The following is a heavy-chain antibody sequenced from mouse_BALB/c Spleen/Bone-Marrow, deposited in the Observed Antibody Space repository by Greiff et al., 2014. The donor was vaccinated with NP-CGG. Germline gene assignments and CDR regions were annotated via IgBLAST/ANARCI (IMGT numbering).Heavy chain of an antibody. J-gene: IGHJ4*01. CDR1: GFTFSSYG. CDR2: ISSGGSNT. Sequence: EVKLVESGGDLVKPGGSLKLSCAASGFTFSSYGMSWGRQTPDKRLEWVATISSGGSNTCYPDSVKGRFTISRDNAKNTLYLQMSSLESEDTAMYYCARHQRYYAMDYWGQGTSVTVSS. V-gene: IGHV5-6*01. CDR3: ARHQRYYAMDY.